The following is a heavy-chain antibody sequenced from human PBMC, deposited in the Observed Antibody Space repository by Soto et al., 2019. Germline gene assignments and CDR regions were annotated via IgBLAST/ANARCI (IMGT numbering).Heavy chain of an antibody. CDR2: IISIFGTA. CDR3: ARSPDLITGTPEFDY. J-gene: IGHJ4*02. CDR1: GGTLSSYA. V-gene: IGHV1-69*13. D-gene: IGHD1-7*01. Sequence: ASVKVSCKASGGTLSSYAISWVRQAPGQGLEWMGGIISIFGTANYAQKFQGRVTITADESTSTAYMELSSLRSEDTAVYYCARSPDLITGTPEFDYWGQGTLVTVSS.